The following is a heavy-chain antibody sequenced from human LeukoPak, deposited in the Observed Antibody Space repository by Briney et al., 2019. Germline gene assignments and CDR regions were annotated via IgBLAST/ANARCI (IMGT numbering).Heavy chain of an antibody. CDR1: GGSVSGGSYY. V-gene: IGHV4-61*01. CDR3: ARARRYCSSTSCPNWFDP. Sequence: ETLSLTCTVSGGSVSGGSYYWSWIRQPPGKGLEWIGYIYYSGSTNYNPSLKSRVTISVDTSKNQFSLKLSSVTAADTAVYYCARARRYCSSTSCPNWFDPWGQGTLVTVSS. D-gene: IGHD2-2*01. J-gene: IGHJ5*02. CDR2: IYYSGST.